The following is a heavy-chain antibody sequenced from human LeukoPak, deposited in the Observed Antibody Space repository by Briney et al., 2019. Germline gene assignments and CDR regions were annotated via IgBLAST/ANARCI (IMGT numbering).Heavy chain of an antibody. CDR3: ARGEWELRY. V-gene: IGHV4-4*07. D-gene: IGHD1-26*01. CDR1: GGSISASY. J-gene: IGHJ4*02. Sequence: SETLSTTCTVSGGSISASYWNWIRQPAGKGLEWIGQIYTTGNTKYNPSLKSRVTMSVDTSKSQFSLKLSSVTAADTAVYYCARGEWELRYWGQGALVTVSS. CDR2: IYTTGNT.